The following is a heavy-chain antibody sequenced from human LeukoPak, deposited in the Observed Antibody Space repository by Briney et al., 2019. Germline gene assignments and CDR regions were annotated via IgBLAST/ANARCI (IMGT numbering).Heavy chain of an antibody. CDR1: GFTFSSYS. CDR2: IKPDESER. V-gene: IGHV3-7*01. J-gene: IGHJ4*02. CDR3: ARDFPRAIYCNNTICSPGFDY. Sequence: PGGSLRLSCAASGFTFSSYSMSWVRQAPGKGLEWVANIKPDESERYYVDSVKGRFTISRDNAKNSLSLQMNSLRAEDTAVYYCARDFPRAIYCNNTICSPGFDYWGQGTLVTVSS. D-gene: IGHD2-2*01.